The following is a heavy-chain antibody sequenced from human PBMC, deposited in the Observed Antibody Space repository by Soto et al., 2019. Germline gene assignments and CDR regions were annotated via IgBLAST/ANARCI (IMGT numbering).Heavy chain of an antibody. V-gene: IGHV3-30*18. CDR2: ISYDGSNK. J-gene: IGHJ5*02. CDR3: AKGVGGIQLWLHWFDP. D-gene: IGHD5-18*01. CDR1: GFTFSSYG. Sequence: PGGSLRLSCAASGFTFSSYGMHWVRQAPGKGLEWVAVISYDGSNKYYADSVKGRFTISRDNSKNTLCLQMNSLRAEDTAVYYCAKGVGGIQLWLHWFDPWGQGTLVTVSS.